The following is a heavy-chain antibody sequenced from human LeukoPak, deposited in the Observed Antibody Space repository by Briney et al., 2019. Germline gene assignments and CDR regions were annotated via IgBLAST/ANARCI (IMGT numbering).Heavy chain of an antibody. CDR2: ISYDGSNK. J-gene: IGHJ4*02. Sequence: GGSLRLSSAASGFTFSSYGMHWVRQAPGKGLEWVAVISYDGSNKYYADSVKGRFTISRDNSKNTLYLQMNSLRAEDTAVYYCAKDRLDEISSGCFDYWGQGTLVTVSS. CDR1: GFTFSSYG. D-gene: IGHD3-22*01. CDR3: AKDRLDEISSGCFDY. V-gene: IGHV3-30*18.